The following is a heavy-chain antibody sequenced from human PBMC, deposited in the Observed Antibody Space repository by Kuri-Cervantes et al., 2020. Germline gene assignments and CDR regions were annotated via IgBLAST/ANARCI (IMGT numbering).Heavy chain of an antibody. Sequence: SETLSLTCDVNGGSFSGYYWSWIRQHPGKGLEWIGYIYYSGSTYYNPSLKSRVTISVDTSKNQFSLKLSSVTAADTAVYYCARDRGGDTAMAYYYYGMDVWGQGTTVTVSS. CDR2: IYYSGST. CDR3: ARDRGGDTAMAYYYYGMDV. CDR1: GGSFSGYY. J-gene: IGHJ6*02. D-gene: IGHD5-18*01. V-gene: IGHV4-31*11.